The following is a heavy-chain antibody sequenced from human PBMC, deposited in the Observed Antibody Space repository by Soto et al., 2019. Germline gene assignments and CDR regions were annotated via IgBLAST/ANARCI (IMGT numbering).Heavy chain of an antibody. D-gene: IGHD3-9*01. J-gene: IGHJ4*02. CDR1: VFSVTSNY. Sequence: WWSLRLSCSASVFSVTSNYMTWVRQAPGKGLECVSVIYAGGNTYYPDSVKGRFTISSDNSKNTLFLQMNNLRAEDTAVYYCARVTTFYDILTSSYALNYFDYWGQGTRVTVSS. CDR3: ARVTTFYDILTSSYALNYFDY. CDR2: IYAGGNT. V-gene: IGHV3-53*01.